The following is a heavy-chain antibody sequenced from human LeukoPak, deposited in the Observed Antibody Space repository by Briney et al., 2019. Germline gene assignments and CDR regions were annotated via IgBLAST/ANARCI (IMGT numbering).Heavy chain of an antibody. CDR2: ISYDGSNK. V-gene: IGHV3-30-3*01. D-gene: IGHD3-10*01. Sequence: GRSLRLSCAASGFTFSSYAMHWVRQAPGKGLEWVAVISYDGSNKYYADSVKGRFTISRDNSKNTLYLQMNSLRAEDTAVYYCAREYYYGSGSSFVLYYWGQGTLVTVSS. J-gene: IGHJ4*02. CDR1: GFTFSSYA. CDR3: AREYYYGSGSSFVLYY.